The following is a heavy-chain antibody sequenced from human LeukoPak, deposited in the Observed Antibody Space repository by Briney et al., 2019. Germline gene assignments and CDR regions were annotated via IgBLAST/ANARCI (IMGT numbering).Heavy chain of an antibody. Sequence: SETLSLTCTVSGGSISSSSYYWGWIRQPPGKGLEWIGSIYYSGSTYYNPSLKSRVTISVDTSKNQFSLKLSSVTAADTTVYYCARHDGPGTVDPWGQGTLVTVSS. CDR2: IYYSGST. J-gene: IGHJ5*02. CDR1: GGSISSSSYY. D-gene: IGHD6-13*01. CDR3: ARHDGPGTVDP. V-gene: IGHV4-39*01.